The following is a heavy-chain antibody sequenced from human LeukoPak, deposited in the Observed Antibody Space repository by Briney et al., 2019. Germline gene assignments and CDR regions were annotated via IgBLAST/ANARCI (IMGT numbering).Heavy chain of an antibody. D-gene: IGHD4-17*01. CDR3: TRDRDGDLYFDY. CDR2: IRSKVYGGTT. J-gene: IGHJ4*02. CDR1: GFTFGDYA. Sequence: PGRSLRLACTASGFTFGDYAMSWVRQAPGKGLEWVGFIRSKVYGGTTEYAASVKGRFTISRDDSKSIAYLQMNSLKAEDTAVYYCTRDRDGDLYFDYWGQGTLVTVSS. V-gene: IGHV3-49*04.